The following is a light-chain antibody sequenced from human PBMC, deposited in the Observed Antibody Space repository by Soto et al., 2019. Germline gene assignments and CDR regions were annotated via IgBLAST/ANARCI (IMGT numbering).Light chain of an antibody. CDR2: AAS. CDR3: QQYNSFPFT. Sequence: DIQMTQSPSSLSASVGDRVTITCRASQDIGKYLAWFQQKPGKAPKSLIYAASSLLSGVPSHFSGSRSGTNFTLTIKSLQTEDFATYYCQQYNSFPFTFGPGTTVDIK. CDR1: QDIGKY. J-gene: IGKJ3*01. V-gene: IGKV1-16*02.